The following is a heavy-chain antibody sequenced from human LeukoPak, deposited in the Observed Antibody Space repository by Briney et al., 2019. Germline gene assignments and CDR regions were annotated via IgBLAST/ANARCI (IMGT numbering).Heavy chain of an antibody. V-gene: IGHV4-59*01. CDR1: GGSISGDY. D-gene: IGHD1-26*01. J-gene: IGHJ4*02. CDR3: ARDPSGSYYRD. Sequence: SETLSLTCTVSGGSISGDYWSWIRQPPGKGLEWIGYVYYSGTTNYNPSLKSRITISIDTSRNQFSLILSSVTTADTAVYYCARDPSGSYYRDWGQGTLVTVSS. CDR2: VYYSGTT.